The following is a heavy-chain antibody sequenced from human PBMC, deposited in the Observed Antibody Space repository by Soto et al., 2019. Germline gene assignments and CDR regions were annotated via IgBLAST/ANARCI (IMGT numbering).Heavy chain of an antibody. CDR1: GYIFGSYW. Sequence: PXESLNISCKGSGYIFGSYWINWVRQMPGKGLEWMGIIYPDDSETRYSPSFQGQVTISVDKSTSSAYLQWRSLKASDSAMYYCARRRGMDVWGQGTTVTVSS. V-gene: IGHV5-51*01. CDR3: ARRRGMDV. J-gene: IGHJ6*02. CDR2: IYPDDSET.